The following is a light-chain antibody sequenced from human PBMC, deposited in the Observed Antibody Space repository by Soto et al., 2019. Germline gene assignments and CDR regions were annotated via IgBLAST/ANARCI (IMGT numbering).Light chain of an antibody. J-gene: IGKJ5*01. CDR3: QQYQTYST. V-gene: IGKV1-5*01. CDR1: QSIRSL. Sequence: DIRMTQSPSTLSASVVDRVTITCRASQSIRSLLAWYQQKPGKAPKVLIYDASSLGSGVPSRFSGSGSGTEFTLTISSLQPDDFATDFCQQYQTYSTFGQGTRLEIK. CDR2: DAS.